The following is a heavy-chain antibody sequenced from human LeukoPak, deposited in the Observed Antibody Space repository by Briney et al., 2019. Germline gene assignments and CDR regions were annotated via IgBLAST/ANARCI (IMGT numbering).Heavy chain of an antibody. CDR3: AYCSGGSCYLGGADY. Sequence: ASVKVSCKASGYTFTSYYMHWVRQAPGQGLEWMGIINPSGGSTSYAQKFQGRVTMTRDTSTSTVYMELSSLRSEDTAVYYCAYCSGGSCYLGGADYWGRGTLVTVSS. J-gene: IGHJ4*02. CDR2: INPSGGST. V-gene: IGHV1-46*01. CDR1: GYTFTSYY. D-gene: IGHD2-15*01.